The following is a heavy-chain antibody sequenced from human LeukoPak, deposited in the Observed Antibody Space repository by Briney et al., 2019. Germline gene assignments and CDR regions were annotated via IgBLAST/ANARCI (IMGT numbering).Heavy chain of an antibody. D-gene: IGHD3-10*01. V-gene: IGHV3-48*04. CDR2: ISSSSSTI. CDR1: GFTFSSYS. Sequence: PGGSLRLSCAASGFTFSSYSMNWVRQAPGKGLEWVSYISSSSSTIYYADSVKGRFTISRDNAKNSLYLQMNSLRAEDTAVYYCARGPQYYYGSGSYGGWGQGTLVTVSS. CDR3: ARGPQYYYGSGSYGG. J-gene: IGHJ4*02.